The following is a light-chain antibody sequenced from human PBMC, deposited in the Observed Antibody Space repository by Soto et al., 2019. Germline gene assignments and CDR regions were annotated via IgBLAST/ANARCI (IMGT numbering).Light chain of an antibody. J-gene: IGKJ3*01. CDR1: QGVSNY. Sequence: AVRMTQSPSSFSASTGDRVTITCRASQGVSNYLAWYQQKPGKAPKLLIYAASTLQSGGPPTFSGSGSGTDFTLTISRLQSEDFAIYYCQQYFTYPVTFGPGTKVDIK. V-gene: IGKV1-8*01. CDR3: QQYFTYPVT. CDR2: AAS.